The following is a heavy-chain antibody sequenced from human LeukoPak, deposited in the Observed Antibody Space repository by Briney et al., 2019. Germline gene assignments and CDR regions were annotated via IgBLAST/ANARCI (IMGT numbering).Heavy chain of an antibody. CDR3: ARHRMVRGVIIPGWFDP. V-gene: IGHV4-34*01. J-gene: IGHJ5*02. D-gene: IGHD3-10*01. Sequence: SETLSLTCAVYGESFSGYYWSWIRQSPGKGLEWIGEINHLGSTNYNPSLKSRVTISVDTSKNQFSLKLSSVTAADTAVYYCARHRMVRGVIIPGWFDPWGQGTLVTVSS. CDR1: GESFSGYY. CDR2: INHLGST.